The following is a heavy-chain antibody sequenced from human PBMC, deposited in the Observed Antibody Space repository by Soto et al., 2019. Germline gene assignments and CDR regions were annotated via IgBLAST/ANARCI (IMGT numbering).Heavy chain of an antibody. V-gene: IGHV4-34*01. D-gene: IGHD2-2*01. CDR3: ARLRLLGYCSSTSCYHYYYYYGMDV. CDR1: GGSFSGYY. CDR2: INHSGST. J-gene: IGHJ6*02. Sequence: SETLSLTCAVYGGSFSGYYWSWIRQPPGKGLEWIGEINHSGSTNYNPSLKSRVTISVDTSKNQFSLKLSSVTAADTAVYYCARLRLLGYCSSTSCYHYYYYYGMDVWGQGTTVTVSS.